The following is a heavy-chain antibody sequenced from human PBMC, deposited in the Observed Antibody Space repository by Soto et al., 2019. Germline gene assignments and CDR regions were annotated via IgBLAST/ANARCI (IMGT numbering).Heavy chain of an antibody. Sequence: SVKVSCQASGGTFSSYAISWVRQAPGQGLEWMGGIIPIFGTANYAQKFQGRVTITADESTSTAYMELSSLRSEDTAVYYCARDPCWNITILGVVIIKGASYGMDVWGQGTTVTVSS. D-gene: IGHD3-3*01. V-gene: IGHV1-69*13. CDR3: ARDPCWNITILGVVIIKGASYGMDV. CDR2: IIPIFGTA. CDR1: GGTFSSYA. J-gene: IGHJ6*02.